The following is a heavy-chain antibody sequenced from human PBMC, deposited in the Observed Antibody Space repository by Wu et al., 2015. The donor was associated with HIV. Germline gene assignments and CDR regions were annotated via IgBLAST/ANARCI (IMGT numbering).Heavy chain of an antibody. CDR1: GYIFTVYY. J-gene: IGHJ4*02. Sequence: QVQLVQSGTELKKPGASVKVSCKTSGYIFTVYYIHWLRQAPGQGPEWMGWINPNSGDTNYAQKFQGRVTMTRDTSISTAYMELIKLRSDDTAVYYCARDFSSGPFDYWGQGTLVTVSS. CDR3: ARDFSSGPFDY. D-gene: IGHD3-22*01. CDR2: INPNSGDT. V-gene: IGHV1-2*02.